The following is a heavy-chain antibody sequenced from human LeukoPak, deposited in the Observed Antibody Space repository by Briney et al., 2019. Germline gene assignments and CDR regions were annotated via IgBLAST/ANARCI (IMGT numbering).Heavy chain of an antibody. CDR2: FDPEDGET. CDR1: GYTLTELS. V-gene: IGHV1-24*01. D-gene: IGHD3-10*01. J-gene: IGHJ4*02. CDR3: ATDLPYYYGSGSYAI. Sequence: ASVKVSCKVSGYTLTELSMHWVRQAPGKGLEWMGGFDPEDGETIYAQKFQGRATMTEDTSTDTAYMELSSLRSEDTAVYYCATDLPYYYGSGSYAIWGQGTLVTVSS.